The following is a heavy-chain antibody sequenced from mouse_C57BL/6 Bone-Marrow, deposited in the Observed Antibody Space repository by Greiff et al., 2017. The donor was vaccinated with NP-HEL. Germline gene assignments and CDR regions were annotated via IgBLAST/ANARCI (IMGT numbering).Heavy chain of an antibody. J-gene: IGHJ3*01. CDR1: GYTFTSYW. CDR3: APGDSSGWFAY. V-gene: IGHV1-61*01. CDR2: IYPSDSET. D-gene: IGHD3-2*02. Sequence: QVQLQQSGAELVRPGSSVKLSCKASGYTFTSYWMDWVKQRPGQGLEWIGNIYPSDSETHYNQKFKDKATLTVDKSSSTAYMQLSSLTSEDSAVYYCAPGDSSGWFAYWGQGTLVTVSA.